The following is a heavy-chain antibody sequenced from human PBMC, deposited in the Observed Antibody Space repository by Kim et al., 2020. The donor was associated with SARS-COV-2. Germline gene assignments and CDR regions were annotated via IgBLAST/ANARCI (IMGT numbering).Heavy chain of an antibody. D-gene: IGHD2-8*01. J-gene: IGHJ5*02. V-gene: IGHV4-34*01. CDR3: ARILYRGARNNWFDP. Sequence: SETLSLTCAVYGGSFSGYYWSWIRQPPGKGLEWIGEINHSGSTNYNPSLKSRVTISVDTSKNQFSLKLSSVTAADTAVYYCARILYRGARNNWFDPWGQG. CDR2: INHSGST. CDR1: GGSFSGYY.